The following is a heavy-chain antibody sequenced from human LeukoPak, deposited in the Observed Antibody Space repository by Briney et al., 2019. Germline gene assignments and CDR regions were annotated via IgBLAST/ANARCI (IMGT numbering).Heavy chain of an antibody. CDR1: GGSISSYY. CDR3: ARGYSSSWHATYFDP. D-gene: IGHD6-13*01. CDR2: IYYSGST. J-gene: IGHJ5*02. Sequence: SETLSLTCTVSGGSISSYYWSWIRQPPGKGLEWIGYIYYSGSTNYNPSLKSRVTISVDTSKNQFSLKLSSVTAADTAVYYCARGYSSSWHATYFDPWGQGTLVTVSS. V-gene: IGHV4-59*01.